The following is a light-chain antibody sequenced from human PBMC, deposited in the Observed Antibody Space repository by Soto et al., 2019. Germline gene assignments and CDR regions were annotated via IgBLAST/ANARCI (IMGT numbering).Light chain of an antibody. Sequence: QSALTQPASVSGSPGQSITISCTGTSSDVGSYNLVSWYQQHPGKAPKLFIYEVSKRPSGVSNRFSGSKSGNTASLTISGLQAEDEADYYCCSYAGSTTFVVFGGGTQLTVL. J-gene: IGLJ3*02. CDR2: EVS. CDR1: SSDVGSYNL. V-gene: IGLV2-23*02. CDR3: CSYAGSTTFVV.